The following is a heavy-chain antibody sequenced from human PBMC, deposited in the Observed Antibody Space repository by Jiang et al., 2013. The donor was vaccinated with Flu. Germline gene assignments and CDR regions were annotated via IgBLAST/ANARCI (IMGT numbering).Heavy chain of an antibody. D-gene: IGHD4-23*01. CDR1: IHLLMIYA. J-gene: IGHJ4*02. Sequence: PGRSLRLSCAAFWIHLLMIYAQCTGVRQAPGKGLEWVSGISWNSGSIGYADSVKGRFTISRDNAKNSLYLQMNSLRAEDTALYYCAKDIGYGGNSGMGYWGQGTLVTVSS. CDR3: AKDIGYGGNSGMGY. CDR2: ISWNSGSI. V-gene: IGHV3-9*01.